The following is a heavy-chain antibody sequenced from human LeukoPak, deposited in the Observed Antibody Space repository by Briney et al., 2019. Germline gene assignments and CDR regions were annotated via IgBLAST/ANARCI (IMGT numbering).Heavy chain of an antibody. CDR1: GYTFTSYG. J-gene: IGHJ6*02. D-gene: IGHD2-2*03. V-gene: IGHV1-18*01. CDR3: AREVDIVVVPAASSYGMDV. CDR2: ISAYNGNT. Sequence: ASVKVSCKASGYTFTSYGISWVRQAPGQGLEWMGWISAYNGNTNYAQKLQGRVTMTTDTSTSTAYMELRSLRSDDTAVYYCAREVDIVVVPAASSYGMDVWGQGTTATVSS.